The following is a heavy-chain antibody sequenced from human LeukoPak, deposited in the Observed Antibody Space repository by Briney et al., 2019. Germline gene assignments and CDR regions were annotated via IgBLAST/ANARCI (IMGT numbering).Heavy chain of an antibody. D-gene: IGHD6-19*01. Sequence: SETLSLTCTVSGGSISSYYWSWIRQPPGKGLEWIGNIYYSGSTNYNPSLKSRVTISVDTSKNQFSLKLSSVTAADTAVSYCARPYSSGWYNWYFDLWGRGTLVTVSS. V-gene: IGHV4-59*08. CDR1: GGSISSYY. CDR2: IYYSGST. J-gene: IGHJ2*01. CDR3: ARPYSSGWYNWYFDL.